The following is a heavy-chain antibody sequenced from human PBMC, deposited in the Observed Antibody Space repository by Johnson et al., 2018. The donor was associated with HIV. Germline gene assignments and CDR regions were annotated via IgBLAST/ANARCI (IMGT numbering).Heavy chain of an antibody. CDR3: ALILARGWLQRGAFDI. J-gene: IGHJ3*02. V-gene: IGHV3-53*01. Sequence: VQLVESGGGLIQPGGSLRLSCAASGFTVSTNYMSWVRQAPGKGLECVSIISSGGTTHYADSVKGRFTISRDNSKSTLYLQMNNLSAEDTAMYYCALILARGWLQRGAFDIWGQGTMVTVSS. D-gene: IGHD5-24*01. CDR1: GFTVSTNY. CDR2: ISSGGTT.